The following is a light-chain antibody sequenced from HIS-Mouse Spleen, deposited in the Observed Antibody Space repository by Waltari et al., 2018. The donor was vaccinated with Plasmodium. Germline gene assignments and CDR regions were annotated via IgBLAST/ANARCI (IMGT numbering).Light chain of an antibody. CDR2: EGS. Sequence: QSALTPPASVSGSPGPSITISCTGTSSDVGSYYLVPWYQQHPGKAPKLMIYEGSKRPSGVSNRFSGSKSGNTASLTISGLQAEDEADYYCCSYAGSSTYVFGTGTKVTVL. CDR3: CSYAGSSTYV. J-gene: IGLJ1*01. CDR1: SSDVGSYYL. V-gene: IGLV2-23*01.